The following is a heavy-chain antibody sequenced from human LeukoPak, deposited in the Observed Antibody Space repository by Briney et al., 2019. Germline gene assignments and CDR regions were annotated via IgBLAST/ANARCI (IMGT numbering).Heavy chain of an antibody. J-gene: IGHJ6*03. CDR2: LNPNSGGT. CDR1: GYTFTGYY. V-gene: IGHV1-2*06. CDR3: AREPHPWSEEFRLIHYIDV. Sequence: GASVTVSCKASGYTFTGYYMHWVRQAPGQGLEWMGRLNPNSGGTNYAQKFQGRVTMTRDTSITTAYMELSRLRSDDTAVHYRAREPHPWSEEFRLIHYIDVYGKGTTVTVSS. D-gene: IGHD3-10*01.